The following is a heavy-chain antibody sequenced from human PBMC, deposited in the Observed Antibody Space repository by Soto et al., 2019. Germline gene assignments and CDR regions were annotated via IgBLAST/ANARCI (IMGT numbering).Heavy chain of an antibody. D-gene: IGHD6-13*01. CDR1: DYSISSSNW. V-gene: IGHV4-28*01. CDR2: ISYSGSA. J-gene: IGHJ5*02. Sequence: SETLSLTCVVSDYSISSSNWWGWIRQPPGKGLEWIGYISYSGSAYYNPSLKSRVTMSADTSKNQFYLDLSSVTAVDTAVYYCARIATTGRGPWFDPWGQGTLVTVPQ. CDR3: ARIATTGRGPWFDP.